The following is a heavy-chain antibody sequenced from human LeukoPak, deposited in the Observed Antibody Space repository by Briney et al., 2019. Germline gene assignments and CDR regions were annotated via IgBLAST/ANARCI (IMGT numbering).Heavy chain of an antibody. V-gene: IGHV3-30*02. CDR1: GFTFSSYG. J-gene: IGHJ4*02. D-gene: IGHD1-26*01. CDR2: IRYDGSNK. Sequence: PGGSLRLSCAASGFTFSSYGMHWVRQAPGKGLEWVAFIRYDGSNKYYADSVKGRFTISRDNAKNSLYLQMNSLRAEDTAVYYCARGTDSGSYWRMFDYWGQGTLVTVSS. CDR3: ARGTDSGSYWRMFDY.